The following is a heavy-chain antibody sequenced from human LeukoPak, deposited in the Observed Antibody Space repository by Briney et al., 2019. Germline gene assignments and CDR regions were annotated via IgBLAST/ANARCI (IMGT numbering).Heavy chain of an antibody. D-gene: IGHD2-2*01. CDR1: GGSISSYY. Sequence: SETLSLTCTVSGGSISSYYWSWIRQPPGKGLGWMGYIYYSGSTNYNPSLKSRVTISVDTSKNQFSLKRRSVTAADTAVYYCARLSSRVGYFDYWGQGTLVTVSS. J-gene: IGHJ4*02. CDR2: IYYSGST. CDR3: ARLSSRVGYFDY. V-gene: IGHV4-59*08.